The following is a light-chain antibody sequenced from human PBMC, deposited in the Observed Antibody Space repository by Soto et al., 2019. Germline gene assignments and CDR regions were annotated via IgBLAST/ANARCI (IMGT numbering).Light chain of an antibody. V-gene: IGLV2-8*01. J-gene: IGLJ1*01. CDR1: SSDVGYYDY. Sequence: QSVLTQPPSASGFPGQSVTISCTGTSSDVGYYDYVSWYQQHPGKAPKLVIYEVTKRPSGVPDRVSASKSGNTASLTVSGLRAEDEAEYFCSSYAGSYTWIFGRGTKVNVL. CDR2: EVT. CDR3: SSYAGSYTWI.